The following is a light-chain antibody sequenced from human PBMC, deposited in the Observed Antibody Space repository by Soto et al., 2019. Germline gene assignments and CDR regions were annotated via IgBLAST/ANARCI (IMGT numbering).Light chain of an antibody. V-gene: IGKV3-20*01. CDR3: QQYVSSPWT. Sequence: EIVLTQSPGTLSLSPGERATLSCRASQSVSSSFFAWYQQKPGQAPRLLIYGASNRATGIPDRFGGSGSGTDFTLTISRLEPEDSAVYYCQQYVSSPWTFGQGTKVDTK. CDR2: GAS. J-gene: IGKJ1*01. CDR1: QSVSSSF.